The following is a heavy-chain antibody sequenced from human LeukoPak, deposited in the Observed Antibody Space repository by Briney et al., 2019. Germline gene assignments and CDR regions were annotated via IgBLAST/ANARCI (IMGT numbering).Heavy chain of an antibody. CDR2: IWYDGSNK. D-gene: IGHD3-22*01. V-gene: IGHV3-33*01. CDR1: GFTFSSYG. CDR3: ARDRPWLYLDS. J-gene: IGHJ4*02. Sequence: GGSLRLSCAASGFTFSSYGMHWVRQAPGKGLGWVAVIWYDGSNKYYADSVKGRFTISRDNSKNTLYLQMNSLRAEDTAVYYCARDRPWLYLDSWGQGTLVTVSS.